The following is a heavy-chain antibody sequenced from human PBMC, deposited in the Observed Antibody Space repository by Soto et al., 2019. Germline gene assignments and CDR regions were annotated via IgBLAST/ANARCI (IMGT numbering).Heavy chain of an antibody. CDR1: GFTFSSYA. D-gene: IGHD4-17*01. J-gene: IGHJ4*02. CDR3: AKGSTVTPWY. CDR2: ISGSGGTT. V-gene: IGHV3-23*01. Sequence: EVQLLESGGGLVQPGGSLRLSCAASGFTFSSYAMSWVRQAPGKGLEWVSAISGSGGTTYFADSVKGRFTISRDNSKNALYLQMNSLRAEDTAVYYCAKGSTVTPWYWGQGTLVTVSS.